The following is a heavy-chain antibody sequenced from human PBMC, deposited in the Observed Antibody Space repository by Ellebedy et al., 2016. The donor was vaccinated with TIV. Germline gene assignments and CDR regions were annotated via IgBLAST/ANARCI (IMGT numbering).Heavy chain of an antibody. CDR2: MTPNSGNT. J-gene: IGHJ6*02. D-gene: IGHD6-19*01. V-gene: IGHV1-8*01. CDR3: ARWREAVAGIFGMDV. CDR1: GYTFTSYD. Sequence: AASVKVSCKASGYTFTSYDINWVRQATGHGLAWMGWMTPNSGNTGSAQKFQGRVTMTRNTSISTAYMDLSSLRSEDTAVYYCARWREAVAGIFGMDVWGQGTTVTVSS.